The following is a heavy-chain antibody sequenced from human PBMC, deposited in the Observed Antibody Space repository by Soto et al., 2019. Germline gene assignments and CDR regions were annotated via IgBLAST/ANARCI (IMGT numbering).Heavy chain of an antibody. CDR2: IFHDGTA. CDR3: ARLVYDTRLNYMYFVF. Sequence: PSETLSLTCAVSGVSISSGNWWTWVRQTPQRGLEYIGEIFHDGTANYYPSFERRVAISVDTSKNQFSLKLTSVTAADTAIYFCARLVYDTRLNYMYFVFWGQGALVTVSS. D-gene: IGHD2-8*01. J-gene: IGHJ4*02. V-gene: IGHV4-4*02. CDR1: GVSISSGNW.